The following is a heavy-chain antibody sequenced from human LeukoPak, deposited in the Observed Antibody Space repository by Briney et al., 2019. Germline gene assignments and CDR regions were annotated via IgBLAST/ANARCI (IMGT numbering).Heavy chain of an antibody. CDR1: GFTFSSYA. Sequence: GGSLRLSCAASGFTFSSYAMSWVRQAPGKGLEWVSYISSSGSTIYYADSVKGRFTIPRDNAKNSLYLQMNSLRAEDTAVYYCAELGITMIGGVWGKGTTVTISS. V-gene: IGHV3-48*03. CDR2: ISSSGSTI. D-gene: IGHD3-10*02. J-gene: IGHJ6*04. CDR3: AELGITMIGGV.